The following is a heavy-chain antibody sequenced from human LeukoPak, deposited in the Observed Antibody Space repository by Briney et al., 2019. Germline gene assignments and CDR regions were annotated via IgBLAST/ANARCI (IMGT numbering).Heavy chain of an antibody. CDR1: GFTFSSYW. D-gene: IGHD5-18*01. J-gene: IGHJ4*02. Sequence: PGGSLRLSCAASGFTFSSYWMHWVRQPPGKGLVWVSRINSDGYSTSYADSVKGRFTISRDNAKNTLYLQMNSLRAEDTAIYYCAGVDTAMVRTFDYWGQGTLVTVSS. CDR2: INSDGYST. V-gene: IGHV3-74*01. CDR3: AGVDTAMVRTFDY.